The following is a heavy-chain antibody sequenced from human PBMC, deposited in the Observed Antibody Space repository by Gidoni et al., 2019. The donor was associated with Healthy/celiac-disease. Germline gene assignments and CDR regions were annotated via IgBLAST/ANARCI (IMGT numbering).Heavy chain of an antibody. J-gene: IGHJ4*02. D-gene: IGHD6-19*01. CDR1: GGSFSGYY. V-gene: IGHV4-34*01. CDR2: INHSGST. CDR3: ARGPEVHPVAGNGDY. Sequence: QVQLQQWGAGLLKPSETLSLTCAVYGGSFSGYYWSWIRQPPGKGLEWIGEINHSGSTNYNPSLKSRFTISVDTSKNQFSLKLSSVTAADTAVYYCARGPEVHPVAGNGDYWGQGTLVTVSS.